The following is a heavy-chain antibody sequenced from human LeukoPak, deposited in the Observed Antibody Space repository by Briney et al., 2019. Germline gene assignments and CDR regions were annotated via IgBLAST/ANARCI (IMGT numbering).Heavy chain of an antibody. V-gene: IGHV3-23*01. Sequence: PGGSLRLSCAASGFTFSSYAMGWVRQAPGKGLEWVSAITASGGNTYYADSVKGRFTISRDNSKNTLYLQVNSLRAEDAAVYYRAKDHGGAFDIWGQGTMVTVSS. D-gene: IGHD3-16*01. CDR1: GFTFSSYA. J-gene: IGHJ3*02. CDR2: ITASGGNT. CDR3: AKDHGGAFDI.